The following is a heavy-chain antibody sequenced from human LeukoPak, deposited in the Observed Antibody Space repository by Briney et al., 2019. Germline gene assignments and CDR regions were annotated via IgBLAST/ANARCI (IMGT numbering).Heavy chain of an antibody. CDR1: GGSISSYY. V-gene: IGHV4-4*07. CDR2: IYTSGST. J-gene: IGHJ4*02. Sequence: SETLSLTCTVSGGSISSYYWSWIRQPAGKGLEWIGRIYTSGSTNYNPSLKSRDTMSVDTSKNQFSLKLSSVTAADTAVYYCARDANNYYDSSGLDYWGQGTLVTVSS. D-gene: IGHD3-22*01. CDR3: ARDANNYYDSSGLDY.